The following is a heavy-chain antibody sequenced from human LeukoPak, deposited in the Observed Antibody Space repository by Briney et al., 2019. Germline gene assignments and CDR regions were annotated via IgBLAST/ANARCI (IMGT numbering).Heavy chain of an antibody. J-gene: IGHJ4*02. V-gene: IGHV4-59*01. CDR1: GGSISSYF. D-gene: IGHD3-22*01. CDR3: ARDADSNGYYSPLGY. Sequence: SETLSLTCTVSGGSISSYFWSWIRQPPGKGLEWIGYIYYSGNTNYNPSLKSRVTISVDTSTNQFSLKLSSVTAADTAVYYCARDADSNGYYSPLGYWGQGTLVTVSS. CDR2: IYYSGNT.